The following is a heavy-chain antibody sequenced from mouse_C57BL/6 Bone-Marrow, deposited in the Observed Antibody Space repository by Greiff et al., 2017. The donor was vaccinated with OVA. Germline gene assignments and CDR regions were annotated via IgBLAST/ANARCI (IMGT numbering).Heavy chain of an antibody. D-gene: IGHD2-4*01. CDR3: ARMITTGYYYAMDY. J-gene: IGHJ4*01. CDR2: INPNNGGT. Sequence: EVQLQQSGPELVKPGASVKIPCKASGYTFTDYNMDWVKQSHGKSLEWIGDINPNNGGTIYNQKFKGKATLTVDKSSSTAYMELRSLTSEDTAVYYWARMITTGYYYAMDYWGQGTSVTVSS. V-gene: IGHV1-18*01. CDR1: GYTFTDYN.